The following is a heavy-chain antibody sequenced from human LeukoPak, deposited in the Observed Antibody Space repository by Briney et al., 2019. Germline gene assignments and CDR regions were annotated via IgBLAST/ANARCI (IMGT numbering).Heavy chain of an antibody. Sequence: SETLSLTCAVYGGSFSGYYWSWIRQPPGKGLEWIGEINHSGSTNYNPSLKNRVTISVDTSKNQFSLKLSSVTAADTAVYYCARGNYYDSSATPGGQTASFDYWGQGTLVTVSS. V-gene: IGHV4-34*01. CDR1: GGSFSGYY. J-gene: IGHJ4*02. D-gene: IGHD3-22*01. CDR3: ARGNYYDSSATPGGQTASFDY. CDR2: INHSGST.